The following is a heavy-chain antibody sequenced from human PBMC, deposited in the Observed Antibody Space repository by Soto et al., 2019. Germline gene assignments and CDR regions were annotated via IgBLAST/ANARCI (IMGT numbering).Heavy chain of an antibody. V-gene: IGHV4-34*01. CDR2: INHGGKT. CDR1: GGSFSDTW. Sequence: SETLSLTCAVLGGSFSDTWWSWVRQPPGKGLEWIGEINHGGKTNYNPSLKSRLTISVDTSKNQFSLRLTSVTAADTAVYYCASARWNYWGQGTPVTSPQ. CDR3: ASARWNY. J-gene: IGHJ4*02. D-gene: IGHD6-6*01.